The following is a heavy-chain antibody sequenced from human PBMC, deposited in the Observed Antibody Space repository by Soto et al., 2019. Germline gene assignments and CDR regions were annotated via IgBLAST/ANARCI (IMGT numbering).Heavy chain of an antibody. D-gene: IGHD4-4*01. V-gene: IGHV4-31*03. CDR2: IYYSGST. CDR1: GGSISSGGYY. Sequence: SETLSLTCTVSGGSISSGGYYWSWIRQHPGKGLEWIGYIYYSGSTYYNPSLKSRVTISVDTSKNQLSLKLSSVTAADTAVYYCARGGRTTVAYWFDPWGQGTLLTVSS. CDR3: ARGGRTTVAYWFDP. J-gene: IGHJ5*02.